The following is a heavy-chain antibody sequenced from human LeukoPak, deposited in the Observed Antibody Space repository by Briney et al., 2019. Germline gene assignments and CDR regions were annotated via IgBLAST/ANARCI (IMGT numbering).Heavy chain of an antibody. D-gene: IGHD3-3*01. CDR1: GFTFSSYA. Sequence: PGRSLRLSCAASGFTFSSYAMHWVRQAPGKGLEWVAVISYDGSNKYYADSVKGRFTISRDNSKNTLYLQMNSLRAEDTAVCYCARELRVLRFLEWLPFGPDYWGQGTLVTVSS. CDR2: ISYDGSNK. J-gene: IGHJ4*02. V-gene: IGHV3-30*04. CDR3: ARELRVLRFLEWLPFGPDY.